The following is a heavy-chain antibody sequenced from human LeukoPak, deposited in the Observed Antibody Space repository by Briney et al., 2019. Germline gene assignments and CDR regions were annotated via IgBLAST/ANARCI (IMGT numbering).Heavy chain of an antibody. CDR2: IKQDGSEK. D-gene: IGHD3-10*01. V-gene: IGHV3-7*03. CDR1: GFTFSSYW. Sequence: PGGSPRLSCAASGFTFSSYWMSWVRQAPGKGLEWVANIKQDGSEKYYVDSVKGRFTISRDNAKNSLYLQMNSLRAEDTAVYYCARDRYYGSGSYHDWGQGTLVTVSS. CDR3: ARDRYYGSGSYHD. J-gene: IGHJ4*02.